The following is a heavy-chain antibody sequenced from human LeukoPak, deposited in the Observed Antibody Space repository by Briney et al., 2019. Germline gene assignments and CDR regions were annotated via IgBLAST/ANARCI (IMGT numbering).Heavy chain of an antibody. CDR1: GFPFSSYA. CDR2: ISGSGGST. V-gene: IGHV3-23*01. CDR3: AKPHCYGRYRDRGHFDY. Sequence: GGSLRLSCAASGFPFSSYAMSWVRQPPGKGLEWVSAISGSGGSTYYADSVKGRFTISRDNSKNTLYLQMNSLRAEDTAVYYCAKPHCYGRYRDRGHFDYWGQGTLVTVSS. J-gene: IGHJ4*02. D-gene: IGHD2-2*01.